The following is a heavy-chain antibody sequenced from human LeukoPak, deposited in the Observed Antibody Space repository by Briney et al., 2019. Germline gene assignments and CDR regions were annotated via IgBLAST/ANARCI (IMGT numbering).Heavy chain of an antibody. CDR1: GYTFTSYG. J-gene: IGHJ4*02. CDR3: ARDRGYCSSTSCYRGQYYSDY. V-gene: IGHV1-2*02. D-gene: IGHD2-2*01. CDR2: INPNSGGT. Sequence: GASVKVSCKASGYTFTSYGISWVRQAPGQGLEWMGWINPNSGGTNYAQKFQGRVTMTRDTSISTAYMELSRLRSDDTAVYYCARDRGYCSSTSCYRGQYYSDYWGQGTLVTVSS.